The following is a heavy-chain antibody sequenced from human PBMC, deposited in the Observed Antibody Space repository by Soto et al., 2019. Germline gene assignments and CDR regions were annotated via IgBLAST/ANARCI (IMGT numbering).Heavy chain of an antibody. Sequence: GGSLRLSCAASGFTFSSYAMSWVRQAPGKGLEWVSAISGSGGSTYYADSVKGRFTISRDNSKNTLYLQMNSLRAEDTAVYYCAKDSLSKKHDSSGWLLFYYYYGMDVWGQGTTVTVSS. J-gene: IGHJ6*02. CDR1: GFTFSSYA. V-gene: IGHV3-23*01. CDR3: AKDSLSKKHDSSGWLLFYYYYGMDV. D-gene: IGHD6-19*01. CDR2: ISGSGGST.